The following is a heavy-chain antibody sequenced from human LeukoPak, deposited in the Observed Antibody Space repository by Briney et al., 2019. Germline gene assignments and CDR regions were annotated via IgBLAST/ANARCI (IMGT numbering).Heavy chain of an antibody. D-gene: IGHD5-18*01. CDR3: ARSEGAMAPFDY. J-gene: IGHJ4*02. CDR1: GYTFSSYD. Sequence: GASVKVSCKASGYTFSSYDINWVRQATGQGLKWMGWISAYNGNTNYAQKLQGRVTMTTDTSTSTAYMELRSLRSDDTAVYYCARSEGAMAPFDYWGQGTLVTVSS. CDR2: ISAYNGNT. V-gene: IGHV1-18*01.